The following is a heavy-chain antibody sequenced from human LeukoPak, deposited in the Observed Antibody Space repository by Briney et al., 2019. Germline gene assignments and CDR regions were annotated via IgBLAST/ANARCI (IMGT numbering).Heavy chain of an antibody. CDR2: IKQDGSEK. Sequence: GGSLRLSCVASGFTFSSRDWMTWVRQAPGKGLEWVANIKQDGSEKNYVDSVKGRFTISRDNAKNSLYLQMNSLRAEDTAVYYCASPGSVGDTGMPDYWGQGTLVTVSS. CDR1: GFTFSSRDW. J-gene: IGHJ4*02. D-gene: IGHD5-18*01. V-gene: IGHV3-7*01. CDR3: ASPGSVGDTGMPDY.